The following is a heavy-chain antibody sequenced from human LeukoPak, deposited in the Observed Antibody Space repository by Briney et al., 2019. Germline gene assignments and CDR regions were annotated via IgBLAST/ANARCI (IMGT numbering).Heavy chain of an antibody. CDR3: ARDPNLYGWGAFDY. CDR1: GDSISSTSNY. CDR2: ISTRGST. D-gene: IGHD3-10*01. Sequence: SETLSLTCTVSGDSISSTSNYWNWLRQPAGKGLEWIGRISTRGSTNYNPSLKSRVNISMDTSKTQFSLKLSSVTAADTAVYYCARDPNLYGWGAFDYGGQGPLVIVPS. V-gene: IGHV4-61*02. J-gene: IGHJ4*02.